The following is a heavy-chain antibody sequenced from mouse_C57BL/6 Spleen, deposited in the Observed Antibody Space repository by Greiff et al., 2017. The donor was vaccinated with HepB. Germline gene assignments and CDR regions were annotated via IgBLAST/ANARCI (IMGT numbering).Heavy chain of an antibody. CDR1: GFTFSDYY. J-gene: IGHJ4*01. Sequence: EVQGVESGGGLVQPGGSLKLSCAASGFTFSDYYMYWVRQTPEKRLEWVAYISNGGGSTYYPDTVKGRFTISRDNAKNTLYLQMSRLKSEDTAMYYCARQEDYGNYFYAMDYWGQGTSVTVSS. D-gene: IGHD2-1*01. CDR3: ARQEDYGNYFYAMDY. V-gene: IGHV5-12*01. CDR2: ISNGGGST.